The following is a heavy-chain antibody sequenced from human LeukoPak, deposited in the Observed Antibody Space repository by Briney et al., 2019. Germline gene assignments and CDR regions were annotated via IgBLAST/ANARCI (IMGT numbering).Heavy chain of an antibody. Sequence: GGSLRLSCAASGFTFDDYGMSWVRQAPGKGLEWVSGINWNGGSTAYADSVKGRFTISRDNAENSLYPQMNSLRAEDTAVYYCARGGVYSTSAVDYWGQGTLVTVSS. CDR1: GFTFDDYG. CDR3: ARGGVYSTSAVDY. CDR2: INWNGGST. V-gene: IGHV3-20*04. J-gene: IGHJ4*02. D-gene: IGHD6-6*01.